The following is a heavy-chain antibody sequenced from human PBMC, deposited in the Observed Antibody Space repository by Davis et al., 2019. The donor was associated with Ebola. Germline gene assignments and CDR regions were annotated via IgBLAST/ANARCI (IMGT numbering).Heavy chain of an antibody. J-gene: IGHJ4*02. D-gene: IGHD7-27*01. CDR1: GFTFSSYS. CDR3: ARDFSVTGEGYYFDY. V-gene: IGHV3-48*02. Sequence: PGGSLRLSCAASGFTFSSYSMNWVRQAPGKGLEWVSYISSSSSTIYYADSVKGRFTISRDNAKNSLYLQMNSLRDEDTAVYYCARDFSVTGEGYYFDYWGQGTLVTVSS. CDR2: ISSSSSTI.